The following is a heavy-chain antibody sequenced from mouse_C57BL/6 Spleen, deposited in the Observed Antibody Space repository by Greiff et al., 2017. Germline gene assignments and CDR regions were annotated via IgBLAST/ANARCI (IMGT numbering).Heavy chain of an antibody. V-gene: IGHV1-80*01. CDR3: ARRDGSYRYFDY. CDR2: IYPGDGDT. J-gene: IGHJ2*01. Sequence: QVQLQQSGAELVKPGASVKISCKASGYAFSSYWMNWVKQRPGKGLEWIGQIYPGDGDTNYNGKFKGKATLTADKSSSTAYMQLSSLTSEDSAVYFCARRDGSYRYFDYWGQGTTLTVSS. CDR1: GYAFSSYW. D-gene: IGHD3-3*01.